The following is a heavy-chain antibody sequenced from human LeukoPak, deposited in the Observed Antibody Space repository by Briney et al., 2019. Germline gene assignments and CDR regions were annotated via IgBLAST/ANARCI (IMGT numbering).Heavy chain of an antibody. V-gene: IGHV4-39*01. CDR3: ARRRKDLNWFDP. CDR1: GDSISSSDYY. Sequence: PSETLSLTCTVSGDSISSSDYYWGWIRQPPGKGLEWIALINYSGRTFYNPSLKSRVTISVDMSKNQFSLNLNSVTAADTAVYYCARRRKDLNWFDPWGQGTLVTVSS. CDR2: INYSGRT. J-gene: IGHJ5*02.